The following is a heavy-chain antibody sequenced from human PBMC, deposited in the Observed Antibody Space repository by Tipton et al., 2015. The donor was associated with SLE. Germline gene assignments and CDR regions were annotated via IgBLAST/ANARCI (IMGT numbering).Heavy chain of an antibody. Sequence: TLSLTCTVSGGSISSYYWSWIRQPAGKGLEWIGRIYTSGSTNYNPSLKSRVTMSVDTSKNQFSLKVKSVTAADTAVYYCARLADGNRNWFDPWGQGTLVTVSS. CDR2: IYTSGST. D-gene: IGHD6-13*01. CDR3: ARLADGNRNWFDP. V-gene: IGHV4-4*07. CDR1: GGSISSYY. J-gene: IGHJ5*02.